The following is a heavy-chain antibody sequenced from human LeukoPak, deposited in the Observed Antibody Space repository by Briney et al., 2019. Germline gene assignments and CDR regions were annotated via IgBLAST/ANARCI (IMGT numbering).Heavy chain of an antibody. Sequence: SVKVSCKASGYTFTGYYMHWVRQAPGQGLEWMGWINPNSGGTNYAQKFQGRVTMTRDTSISTAYMELSRLRSDDTAVYYCARSYCSSTSCYSLLYYYDSSGLGEFDSWGQGTLVTVSS. V-gene: IGHV1-2*02. D-gene: IGHD2-2*01. CDR2: INPNSGGT. CDR3: ARSYCSSTSCYSLLYYYDSSGLGEFDS. J-gene: IGHJ4*02. CDR1: GYTFTGYY.